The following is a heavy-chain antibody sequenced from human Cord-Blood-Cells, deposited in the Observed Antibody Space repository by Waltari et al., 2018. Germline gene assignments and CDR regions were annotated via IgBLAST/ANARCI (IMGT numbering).Heavy chain of an antibody. CDR1: GFTFRSYS. J-gene: IGHJ5*02. D-gene: IGHD6-19*01. CDR3: ARVTAVADWFDP. CDR2: ISSSSSTI. Sequence: EVQLVESGGGLVQPGGSLRLSCAASGFTFRSYSMHWVRQAPGKGLEWVSYISSSSSTIYYADSVKGRFTISRDNAKNSLYLQMNSLRDEDTAVYYCARVTAVADWFDPWGQGTLVTVSS. V-gene: IGHV3-48*02.